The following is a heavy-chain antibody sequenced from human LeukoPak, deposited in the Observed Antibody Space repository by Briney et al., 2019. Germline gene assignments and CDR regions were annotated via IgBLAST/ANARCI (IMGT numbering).Heavy chain of an antibody. V-gene: IGHV1-3*03. CDR2: IIAGNGDT. D-gene: IGHD2-2*02. CDR3: XXXXYLPYFDS. J-gene: IGHJ4*02. CDR1: XXXXXXXA. Sequence: SXXXXXXXAXXWVRQAPGXSRXWMGWIIAGNGDTKYAHEFRGRVTITRDXXATTAYLVVSTLRSEDMGVYYCXXXXYLPYFDSWGQGTLVTVSS.